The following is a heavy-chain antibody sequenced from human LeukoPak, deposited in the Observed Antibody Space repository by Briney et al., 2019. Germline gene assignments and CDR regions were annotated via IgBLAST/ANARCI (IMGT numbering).Heavy chain of an antibody. J-gene: IGHJ3*02. Sequence: SETLSLTCAVYGGSFSGNYWSWIRQPRGKGLEWIGEINHSGSTNYNPSLKSRVTISVDTSKNQFSLKLSSVTAADTAVYYCARVSGSYYGRFAFDIWGQGTMVTVSS. CDR3: ARVSGSYYGRFAFDI. CDR1: GGSFSGNY. V-gene: IGHV4-34*01. CDR2: INHSGST. D-gene: IGHD1-26*01.